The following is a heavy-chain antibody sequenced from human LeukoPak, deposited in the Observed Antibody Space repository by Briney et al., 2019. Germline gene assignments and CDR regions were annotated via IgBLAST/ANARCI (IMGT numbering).Heavy chain of an antibody. V-gene: IGHV3-66*01. CDR1: GLTVSSSY. J-gene: IGHJ3*02. CDR2: ISSGGGT. CDR3: TRVRTGAFDI. Sequence: GGSLRLSCAASGLTVSSSYMSWVRQAPGKGLDWVSTISSGGGTNYADSVKGRFTISRDSSENTLSLQMNSLRGEDTAVYYCTRVRTGAFDIWGQGTMVTVSS.